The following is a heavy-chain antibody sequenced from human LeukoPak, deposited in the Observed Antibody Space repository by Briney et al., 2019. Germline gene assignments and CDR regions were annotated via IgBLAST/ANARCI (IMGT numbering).Heavy chain of an antibody. CDR2: ISISNTI. V-gene: IGHV3-48*01. D-gene: IGHD3-10*01. J-gene: IGHJ4*02. Sequence: GGSLRLSCATSGFTFSSYSMNWVRQAPGKGLEWLSYISISNTIYYADSVRGRFTISRDNAKNSLYLQMNSLRAEDTAVYYCASPGFTMVRGKRGDYWGQGTLVTVSS. CDR1: GFTFSSYS. CDR3: ASPGFTMVRGKRGDY.